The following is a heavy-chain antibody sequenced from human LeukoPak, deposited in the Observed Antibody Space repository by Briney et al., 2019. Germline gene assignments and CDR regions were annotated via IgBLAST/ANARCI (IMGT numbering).Heavy chain of an antibody. J-gene: IGHJ4*02. CDR1: GFTFSSYA. V-gene: IGHV3-64*01. CDR2: ISSNGGST. CDR3: ARDSFAGVFDY. Sequence: GGSLRLSCAASGFTFSSYAMHWVRQAPGKGLEYVSAISSNGGSTYYANSVKGRFTISRDNSKNTLYLQMGSLRAEDMAVYYCARDSFAGVFDYWGQGTLVTVSS.